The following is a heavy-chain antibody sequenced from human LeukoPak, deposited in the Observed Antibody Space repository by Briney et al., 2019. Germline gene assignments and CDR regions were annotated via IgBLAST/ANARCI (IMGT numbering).Heavy chain of an antibody. D-gene: IGHD3-9*01. Sequence: GASVKVSCKASGGTFSSYAISWVRQAPGQGLEWMGGITPMFGTAKYAQKFQGRVTITADESTSTAYMELSSLRSEDTAVYYCARDSSEFRSLIFHGGQGTLVTVSS. CDR1: GGTFSSYA. CDR2: ITPMFGTA. V-gene: IGHV1-69*13. J-gene: IGHJ1*01. CDR3: ARDSSEFRSLIFH.